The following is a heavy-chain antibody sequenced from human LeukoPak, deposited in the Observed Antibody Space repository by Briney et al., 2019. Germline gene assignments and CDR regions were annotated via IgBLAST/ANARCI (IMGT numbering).Heavy chain of an antibody. CDR3: AREGRDAFDI. CDR1: GGTFSSYA. D-gene: IGHD2-15*01. J-gene: IGHJ3*02. Sequence: GASVKVSCKASGGTFSSYAISWVRQAPGQGLEWMGGIIPIFGTANYAQKFQGRVTITTDESTSTAYMELSSLRSEDTAVYYCAREGRDAFDIWGQGTMVTVSS. CDR2: IIPIFGTA. V-gene: IGHV1-69*05.